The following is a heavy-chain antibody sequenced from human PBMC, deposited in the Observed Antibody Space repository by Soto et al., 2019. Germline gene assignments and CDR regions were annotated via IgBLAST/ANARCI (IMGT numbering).Heavy chain of an antibody. J-gene: IGHJ3*02. V-gene: IGHV3-21*01. CDR2: ISSSSSYI. CDR1: GFTFSSYS. D-gene: IGHD6-13*01. Sequence: GGSLRLSCAASGFTFSSYSMDWVRQAPGKGLEWVSSISSSSSYIYYADSVKGRFTISRDNAKNSLYLQMNSLRAEDTAVYYCARGRISSSDAPSYLPDAFDIWGQGTMVTVS. CDR3: ARGRISSSDAPSYLPDAFDI.